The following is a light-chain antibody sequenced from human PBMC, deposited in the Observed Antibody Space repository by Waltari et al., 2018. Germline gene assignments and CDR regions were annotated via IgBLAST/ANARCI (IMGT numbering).Light chain of an antibody. CDR1: QSVGKS. CDR2: DAS. Sequence: EIVLTQSPGTLSLSPGERATLSCRASQSVGKSLAWYQQRPGQAPRLLIYDASTRATGTPGRFRGSGFGTDFSLAISSLEPEDFAVYFCQHYVNLPMTFGQGTKVEI. V-gene: IGKV3-20*01. J-gene: IGKJ1*01. CDR3: QHYVNLPMT.